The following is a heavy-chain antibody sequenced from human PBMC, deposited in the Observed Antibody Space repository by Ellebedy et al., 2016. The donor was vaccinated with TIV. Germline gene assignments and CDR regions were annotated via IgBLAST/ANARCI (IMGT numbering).Heavy chain of an antibody. CDR3: AKGGYCRGWCYDY. J-gene: IGHJ4*02. D-gene: IGHD2-15*01. V-gene: IGHV3-23*01. CDR2: ISGSGDNT. Sequence: PGGSLRLSCAASGFTFSNYALTRVRQAPGKGLEWVSTISGSGDNTFNADSVKGRFTISRDNSKNTLYLQMNNLRAEDTAVYHCAKGGYCRGWCYDYWGQGTLVTVSS. CDR1: GFTFSNYA.